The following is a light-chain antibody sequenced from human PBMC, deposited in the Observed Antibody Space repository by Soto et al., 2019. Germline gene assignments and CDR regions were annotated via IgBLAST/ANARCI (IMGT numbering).Light chain of an antibody. Sequence: DIQLTQSPSFLSASVGDRVTITCRASQGISSYLAWYQQKPGKAPKLLIYAASTLQSGVPSRFIGSGSGTEFTLTISSLQPDDFATYYCQQYNSYSWTFGQGTKVDIK. CDR1: QGISSY. V-gene: IGKV1-9*01. CDR2: AAS. CDR3: QQYNSYSWT. J-gene: IGKJ1*01.